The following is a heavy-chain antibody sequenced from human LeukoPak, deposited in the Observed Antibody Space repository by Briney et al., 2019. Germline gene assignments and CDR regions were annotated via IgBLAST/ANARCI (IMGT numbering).Heavy chain of an antibody. Sequence: SETLSLTCAVYGGSFSGYYWSWIRQPPGKGLEWIGEINHSGSTNYNPSLKSRVTISVDTSKNQFSLKLSSVTAADTAVYYGARGIGAHGGYYYYYYYMFVWGKGTTVTVSS. CDR2: INHSGST. V-gene: IGHV4-34*01. CDR1: GGSFSGYY. CDR3: ARGIGAHGGYYYYYYYMFV. J-gene: IGHJ6*03. D-gene: IGHD6-6*01.